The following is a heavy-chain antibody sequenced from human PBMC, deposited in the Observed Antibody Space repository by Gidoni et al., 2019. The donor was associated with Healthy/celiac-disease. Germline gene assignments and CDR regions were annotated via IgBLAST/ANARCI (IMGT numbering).Heavy chain of an antibody. CDR3: AREAVAGYFDY. CDR2: ISYDGSNK. J-gene: IGHJ4*02. Sequence: QVQLVESGGGVVQPGRSLRLSCAASGFTFSSYAMHWVRQAPGKGLEWVAVISYDGSNKYYADSVKGRFTISRDNSKNTLYLQMNSLRAEDTAVYYCAREAVAGYFDYWGQGTQVTVSS. V-gene: IGHV3-30*04. D-gene: IGHD6-19*01. CDR1: GFTFSSYA.